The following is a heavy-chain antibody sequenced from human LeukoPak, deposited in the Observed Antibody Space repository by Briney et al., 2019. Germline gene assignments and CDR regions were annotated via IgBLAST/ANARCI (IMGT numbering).Heavy chain of an antibody. D-gene: IGHD3-10*01. V-gene: IGHV4-59*01. J-gene: IGHJ3*02. Sequence: SETLSLTCTVSGGSISSYYWSRIRQPPGKGLEWIGYIYYSGSTNYNPSLKSRVTISVDTSKNQFSLKLSSVTAADTAVYYCARDSGPYGLNAFDIWGQGTMVTVSS. CDR2: IYYSGST. CDR3: ARDSGPYGLNAFDI. CDR1: GGSISSYY.